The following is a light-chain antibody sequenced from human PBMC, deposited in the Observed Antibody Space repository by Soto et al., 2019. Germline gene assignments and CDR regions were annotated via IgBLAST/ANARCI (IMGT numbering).Light chain of an antibody. V-gene: IGKV1-5*03. Sequence: DIQMTQSPSTLSASVGDRVTITCRASQSISSWLAWYQQKPGKAPKLLIYKASSLESGVPSRFSGSGSGTEFTLTISSLQTDDFATYYCQQYNRGVTFGQGTKLEIK. CDR2: KAS. CDR3: QQYNRGVT. CDR1: QSISSW. J-gene: IGKJ2*01.